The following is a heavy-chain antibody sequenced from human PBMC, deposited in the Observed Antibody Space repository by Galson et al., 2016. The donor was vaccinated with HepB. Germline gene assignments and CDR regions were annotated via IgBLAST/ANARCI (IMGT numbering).Heavy chain of an antibody. D-gene: IGHD1-26*01. CDR2: ISSDGLTT. Sequence: SLRLSCAVSGFTFSSFSMNWVRQAPGMGLVWVSRISSDGLTTTYADSVKGRFTISRDNGRNTLYLQMNSLRAEDTGVYYCARDQTRRGPTTFDNWGQGTLVTVSS. CDR1: GFTFSSFS. V-gene: IGHV3-74*03. J-gene: IGHJ4*02. CDR3: ARDQTRRGPTTFDN.